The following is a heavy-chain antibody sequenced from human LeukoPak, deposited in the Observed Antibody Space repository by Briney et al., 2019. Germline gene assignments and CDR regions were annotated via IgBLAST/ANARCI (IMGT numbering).Heavy chain of an antibody. V-gene: IGHV3-21*01. Sequence: AGGSLRLSCAASGFTFSSYSMNWVRQAPGKGLEWVSSISSSSSYIYYADSVKGRFTISRDNAKNSLYLQMNSLRAEDTAVYYCARDYGGSSPFDYWGQGTLVTVSS. CDR2: ISSSSSYI. D-gene: IGHD4-23*01. CDR1: GFTFSSYS. CDR3: ARDYGGSSPFDY. J-gene: IGHJ4*02.